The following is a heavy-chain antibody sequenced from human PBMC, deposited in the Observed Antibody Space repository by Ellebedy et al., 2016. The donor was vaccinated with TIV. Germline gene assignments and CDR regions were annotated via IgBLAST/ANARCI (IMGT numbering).Heavy chain of an antibody. Sequence: KVSCKGSGYSFTSYWIGWVRQMPGKGLEWMGIIYPGDSDTRYSPSFQGQVTISADKSISTAYLQWSSLKASDTAMYYCARLLIAARTNDAFDIWGQGTMVTVSS. CDR3: ARLLIAARTNDAFDI. J-gene: IGHJ3*02. V-gene: IGHV5-51*01. CDR1: GYSFTSYW. D-gene: IGHD6-6*01. CDR2: IYPGDSDT.